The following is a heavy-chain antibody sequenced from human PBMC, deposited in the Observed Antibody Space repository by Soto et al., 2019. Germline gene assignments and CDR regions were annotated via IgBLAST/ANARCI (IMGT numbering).Heavy chain of an antibody. CDR2: IYYNGTT. CDR1: GGSISSPNFY. V-gene: IGHV4-31*03. D-gene: IGHD3-10*01. J-gene: IGHJ4*02. CDR3: AREPLLLIWFGELHD. Sequence: PSETLSLTCTVSGGSISSPNFYWSWIRQHPGKGLEWIGHIYYNGTTYYNPTLKSRVTISVDTSKNQFSLKLSSVTAADTAVYYCAREPLLLIWFGELHDWGRETLVTV.